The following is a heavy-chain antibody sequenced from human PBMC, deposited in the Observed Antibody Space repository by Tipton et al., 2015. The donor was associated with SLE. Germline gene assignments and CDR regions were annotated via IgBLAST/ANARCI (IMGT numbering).Heavy chain of an antibody. J-gene: IGHJ5*02. CDR2: ISYDGSNK. CDR3: ARDSIVVVLSNWFDP. V-gene: IGHV3-30*04. Sequence: SLRLSCAASGFTFSSYAMHWVRQAPGKGLEWVAVISYDGSNKYYADSVKGRFTISRDNSKNTLYLQMNSLRAEDTAVYYCARDSIVVVLSNWFDPWGQGTLVTVSS. CDR1: GFTFSSYA. D-gene: IGHD2-21*01.